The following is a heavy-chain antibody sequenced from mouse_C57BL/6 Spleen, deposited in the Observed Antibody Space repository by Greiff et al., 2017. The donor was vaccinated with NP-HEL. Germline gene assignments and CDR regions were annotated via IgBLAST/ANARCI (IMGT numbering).Heavy chain of an antibody. D-gene: IGHD1-1*01. CDR1: GYTFTSYG. V-gene: IGHV1-81*01. Sequence: VKLMESGAELARPGASVKLSCKASGYTFTSYGISWVKQRTGQGLEWIGEIYPRSGNTYYNEKFKGKATLTADKSSSTAYMELRSLTSEDSAVYFCARSPLITTVVATPFDYWGQGTTLTVSS. CDR3: ARSPLITTVVATPFDY. J-gene: IGHJ2*01. CDR2: IYPRSGNT.